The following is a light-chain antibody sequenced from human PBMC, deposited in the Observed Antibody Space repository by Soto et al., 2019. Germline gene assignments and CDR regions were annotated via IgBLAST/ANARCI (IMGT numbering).Light chain of an antibody. Sequence: QSVLTQPPSVSGSPGQSVAVSCTGTSSDVGSYNRVSWYQQPPGTAPKLIIYEVSNRPSVVPDRFSGSKSGNTASLTISGLQAEEESEYYCSSFTSSTTYVVGTGTKVTIL. CDR1: SSDVGSYNR. CDR3: SSFTSSTTYV. CDR2: EVS. J-gene: IGLJ1*01. V-gene: IGLV2-18*02.